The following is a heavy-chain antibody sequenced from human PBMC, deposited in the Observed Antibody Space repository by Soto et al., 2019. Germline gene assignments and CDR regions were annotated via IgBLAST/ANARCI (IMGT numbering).Heavy chain of an antibody. V-gene: IGHV3-74*01. CDR3: TTGPYGALVPAASPRADY. CDR2: IDSDGSST. CDR1: GFTFSSYW. J-gene: IGHJ4*02. Sequence: PGGSLRLSCAASGFTFSSYWMHWVRQAPGKGLVWVSHIDSDGSSTTYADSVKGRFTISRDNAKNTLYLQMNSLKTEDTAVYYCTTGPYGALVPAASPRADYWGQGTLVTVSS. D-gene: IGHD2-2*01.